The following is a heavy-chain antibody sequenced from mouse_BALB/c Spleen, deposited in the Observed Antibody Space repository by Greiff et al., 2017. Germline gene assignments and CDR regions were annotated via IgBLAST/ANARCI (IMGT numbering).Heavy chain of an antibody. CDR2: INPSSGYT. Sequence: QVQLQQSAAELARPGASVKMSCKASGYTFTSYTMHWVKQRPGQGLEWIGYINPSSGYTEYNQKFKDKTTLTADKSSSTAYMQLSSLTSEDSAVYYCAREMGTTRPGDYWGQGTSVTVSS. J-gene: IGHJ4*01. D-gene: IGHD2-2*01. CDR3: AREMGTTRPGDY. V-gene: IGHV1-4*02. CDR1: GYTFTSYT.